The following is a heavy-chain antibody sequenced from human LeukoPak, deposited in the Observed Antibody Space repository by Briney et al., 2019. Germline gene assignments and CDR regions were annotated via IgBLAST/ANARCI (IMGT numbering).Heavy chain of an antibody. CDR3: ARGYCSSISCYVDY. V-gene: IGHV3-30*04. CDR2: ISYDGSNK. J-gene: IGHJ4*02. Sequence: GGSLRLSCAASGSIFSNYAIHWVRQAPGKGLEWVAVISYDGSNKYYADSVKGRFTISRDISKNTLYLQMNSLRAEDTAVYYCARGYCSSISCYVDYWGQGTLVTVSS. CDR1: GSIFSNYA. D-gene: IGHD2-2*01.